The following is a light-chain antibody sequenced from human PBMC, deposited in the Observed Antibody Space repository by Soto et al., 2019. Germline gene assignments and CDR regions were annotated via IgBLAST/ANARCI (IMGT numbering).Light chain of an antibody. CDR2: AAS. CDR3: QQYYSYPPLT. J-gene: IGKJ4*01. V-gene: IGKV1-8*01. CDR1: QGISSY. Sequence: AIRMTQSPSSLSASTGDRVTITCRASQGISSYLAWYQQKPGKAPKLLIYAASTLQSGVPSRFSGSGSVTDITLTISCFQSEDFATYYCQQYYSYPPLTFGGGTKVEIK.